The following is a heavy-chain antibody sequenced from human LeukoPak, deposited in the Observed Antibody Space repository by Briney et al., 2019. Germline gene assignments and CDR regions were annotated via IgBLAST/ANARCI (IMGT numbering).Heavy chain of an antibody. D-gene: IGHD3-10*01. Sequence: SETLSLTCTVSGASVSSGSNYWSWIRQPPGKGLEWIGYIYKSGSTHYNPSLKSRVTISVDTSKKQISLKLSSVTAADTAVYYCARGPYYYGSGYGMDVWGKGTTVTVSS. CDR2: IYKSGST. V-gene: IGHV4-61*01. CDR1: GASVSSGSNY. CDR3: ARGPYYYGSGYGMDV. J-gene: IGHJ6*04.